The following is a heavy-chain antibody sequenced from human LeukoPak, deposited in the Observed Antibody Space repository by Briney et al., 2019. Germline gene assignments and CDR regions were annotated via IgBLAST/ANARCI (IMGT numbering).Heavy chain of an antibody. D-gene: IGHD3-9*01. Sequence: GESLQISCKGSGYSFTSYWIGWVRQMPGKGLEWMGIIYPGDSDTRYSPSFQGQVTISADKSISTAYLQWSSLKASDTAMYYCARSGDILTGYYNDGPTPPDDYYYYYGMDVWGQGTTVTVSS. V-gene: IGHV5-51*01. CDR1: GYSFTSYW. J-gene: IGHJ6*02. CDR3: ARSGDILTGYYNDGPTPPDDYYYYYGMDV. CDR2: IYPGDSDT.